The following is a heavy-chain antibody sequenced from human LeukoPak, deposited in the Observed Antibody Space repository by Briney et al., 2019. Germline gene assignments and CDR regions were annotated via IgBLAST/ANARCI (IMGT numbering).Heavy chain of an antibody. CDR1: GXTFSSYA. D-gene: IGHD2-8*01. Sequence: GGSLRLSCAASGXTFSSYAMSWVRQAPGKGLEWVSAISGSGGSTYYADSVKGRFTISRDNSKNTLYLQMNSLRAEDTAVYYCAKEGYCTNGVCYINWFDPWGQGTLVTVSS. V-gene: IGHV3-23*01. CDR2: ISGSGGST. CDR3: AKEGYCTNGVCYINWFDP. J-gene: IGHJ5*02.